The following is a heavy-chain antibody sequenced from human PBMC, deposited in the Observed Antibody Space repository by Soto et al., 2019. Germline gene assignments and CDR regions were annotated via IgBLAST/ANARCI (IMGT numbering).Heavy chain of an antibody. V-gene: IGHV3-66*01. Sequence: EVQLVESGGGLVQPGGSLRLSCAVSGFIVSTSYMSWVRQAPGKGLEWVSIIYNDGSTYYADSVKGRFTVSRDDSKNTLYLEILRLSAADTAVYSCERDYYTRYWGQGTLVTVSS. CDR3: ERDYYTRY. J-gene: IGHJ4*02. CDR1: GFIVSTSY. D-gene: IGHD3-22*01. CDR2: IYNDGST.